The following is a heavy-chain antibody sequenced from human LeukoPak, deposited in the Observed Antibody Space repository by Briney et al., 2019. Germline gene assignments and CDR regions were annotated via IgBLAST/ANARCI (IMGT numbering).Heavy chain of an antibody. CDR2: INHSGST. J-gene: IGHJ5*02. D-gene: IGHD6-6*01. CDR3: ARGPARRWFGP. V-gene: IGHV4-34*01. CDR1: GGSFSGYY. Sequence: SETLSLTCAVYGGSFSGYYWSWIRQPPGKGLEWIGEINHSGSTNYNPSLKSRVTISVDTSKNQFSLKLSFVTAADTAVYYCARGPARRWFGPWGQGTLVTVSS.